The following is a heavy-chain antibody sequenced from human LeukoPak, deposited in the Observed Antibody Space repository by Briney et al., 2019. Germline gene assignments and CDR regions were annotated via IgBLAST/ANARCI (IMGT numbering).Heavy chain of an antibody. CDR2: ISYDGSNE. CDR1: GFTFSSYG. J-gene: IGHJ4*02. Sequence: GRSLRLSCAASGFTFSSYGMHWVRQAPGKGLEWVAVISYDGSNEYYADSVKGRFTISRDNSKNTLYLQMNSLRAEDTAVYYCAKDSRYYGSGSYYVDYWGQGTLVTVSS. CDR3: AKDSRYYGSGSYYVDY. D-gene: IGHD3-10*01. V-gene: IGHV3-30*18.